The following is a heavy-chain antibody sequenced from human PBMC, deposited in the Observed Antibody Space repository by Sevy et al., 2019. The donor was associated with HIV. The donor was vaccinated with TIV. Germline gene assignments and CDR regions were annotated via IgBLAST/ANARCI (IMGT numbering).Heavy chain of an antibody. J-gene: IGHJ6*02. Sequence: GESLKISCKGSGYSFPSCWIGWVRQKPWKGLEWMRIIYAGDSDTRYSPSFQGQVTISADKSISTVYLQWSSLKASDTAMYYCARGARGTHPAYYYYTMDIWGQGTTVTVSS. CDR1: GYSFPSCW. CDR3: ARGARGTHPAYYYYTMDI. D-gene: IGHD1-1*01. CDR2: IYAGDSDT. V-gene: IGHV5-51*01.